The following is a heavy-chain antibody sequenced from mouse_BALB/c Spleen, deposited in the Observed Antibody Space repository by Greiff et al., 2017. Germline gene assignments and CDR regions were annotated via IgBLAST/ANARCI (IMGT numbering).Heavy chain of an antibody. V-gene: IGHV1S41*01. CDR2: IAPGRGST. Sequence: DLVKPGASVKLSCKASDYTFTSYWINWIKQRPGQGLEWIGRIAPGRGSTYYNEMFKGKATLTVDTSSSTAYIQLSSLSSEDSAVYFCARWDGSTLYWYFDVWGAGTTVTVSS. D-gene: IGHD1-1*01. CDR3: ARWDGSTLYWYFDV. J-gene: IGHJ1*01. CDR1: DYTFTSYW.